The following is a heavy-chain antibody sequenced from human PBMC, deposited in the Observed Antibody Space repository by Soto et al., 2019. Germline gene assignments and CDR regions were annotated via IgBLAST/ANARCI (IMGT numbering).Heavy chain of an antibody. CDR1: GYTFTSYD. V-gene: IGHV1-8*01. D-gene: IGHD3-10*01. Sequence: QVQLVQSGAEVKKPGASVKVSCKASGYTFTSYDINWARQATGQGLEWMGWMNPNSGNTGYAQKFQGRVTMTKNTSISTAYMELSSLRSEDTAVYYCASQGRGPEYYGMDVWGQGSTVTVSS. CDR3: ASQGRGPEYYGMDV. J-gene: IGHJ6*02. CDR2: MNPNSGNT.